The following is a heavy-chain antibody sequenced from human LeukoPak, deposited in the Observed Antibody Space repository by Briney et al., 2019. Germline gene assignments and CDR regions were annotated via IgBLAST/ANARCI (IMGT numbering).Heavy chain of an antibody. CDR1: GGSISSYY. CDR3: ARLVVTPGDYYYGMDV. Sequence: SETLSLTCTVSGGSISSYYWSWIRQPPGKGLEWIGYIYYSGSTNYNPSLKSRVTISVDTSKNQFSLKLSSVTAADTAVYCCARLVVTPGDYYYGMDVWGQGTTVTVSS. D-gene: IGHD4-23*01. CDR2: IYYSGST. V-gene: IGHV4-59*01. J-gene: IGHJ6*02.